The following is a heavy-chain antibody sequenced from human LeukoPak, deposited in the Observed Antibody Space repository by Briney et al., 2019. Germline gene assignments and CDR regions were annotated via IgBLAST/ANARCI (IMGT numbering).Heavy chain of an antibody. J-gene: IGHJ4*02. D-gene: IGHD1-26*01. Sequence: GESLKISCEGSGYGFPSYWIGWVRQMPGKGLEWVGIIYPANSETGYSPSFEGQVTISADKSINTAYLQWSSLKASDTAIYYCARGGSYQYYFDYWGQGTPVIVSA. CDR2: IYPANSET. CDR3: ARGGSYQYYFDY. V-gene: IGHV5-51*01. CDR1: GYGFPSYW.